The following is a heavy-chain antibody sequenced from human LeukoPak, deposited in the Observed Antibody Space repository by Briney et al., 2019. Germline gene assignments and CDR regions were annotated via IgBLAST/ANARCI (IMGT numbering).Heavy chain of an antibody. CDR2: INHSGST. Sequence: SETLSLTCAVYGGSFNGYYWSWIRQPPGKGLEWIGEINHSGSTNYNPSLKSRVTISVDTSKNQFSLKLSSVTAADTAVYYCASQQWLVEGIAFDIWGQGTMVTVSS. CDR1: GGSFNGYY. J-gene: IGHJ3*02. D-gene: IGHD6-19*01. V-gene: IGHV4-34*01. CDR3: ASQQWLVEGIAFDI.